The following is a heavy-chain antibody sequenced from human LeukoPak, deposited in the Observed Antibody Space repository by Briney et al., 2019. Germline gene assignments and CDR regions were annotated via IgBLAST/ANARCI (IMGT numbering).Heavy chain of an antibody. CDR3: ARVPPTQWLGDWYFDL. V-gene: IGHV4-59*01. Sequence: SETLSLTCTVSGGSISEYYWSWIRLPPGKGLEWTGYIYYSGSTNYNPSLKSRVTISVDTSKNQFSLKLSSVTAADTAVYYCARVPPTQWLGDWYFDLWGRGTLVTVSS. J-gene: IGHJ2*01. CDR1: GGSISEYY. CDR2: IYYSGST. D-gene: IGHD6-19*01.